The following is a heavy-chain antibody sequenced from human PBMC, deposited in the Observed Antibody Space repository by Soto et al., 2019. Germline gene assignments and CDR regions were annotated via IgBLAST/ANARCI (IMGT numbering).Heavy chain of an antibody. CDR3: ARDLRGYGGSSEAAFDV. J-gene: IGHJ3*01. Sequence: QVQLVESGGGLVKPGGSLRLSCTSSEITLSVYYMIWIRQAPGKGLEWVSYIGSSSVSTNYAASVKGRFTISRDIAKNSLYLQMNSLTAEDTAVYFCARDLRGYGGSSEAAFDVWGQGTMVTVSS. D-gene: IGHD4-17*01. CDR1: EITLSVYY. CDR2: IGSSSVST. V-gene: IGHV3-11*06.